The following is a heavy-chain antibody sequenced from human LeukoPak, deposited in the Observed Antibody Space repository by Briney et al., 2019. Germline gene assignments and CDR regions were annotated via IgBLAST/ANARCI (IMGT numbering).Heavy chain of an antibody. Sequence: ASVKVSCKASGYTFTSYGISWVRQAPGQGLEWMGWISAYNGNTNYAQKLQGRVTMTTDTSTSTAYMELRSLRSDDTAVYYCARDGPISWYSSSWYEGGLLDYWGQGTLVTVSS. CDR1: GYTFTSYG. CDR3: ARDGPISWYSSSWYEGGLLDY. CDR2: ISAYNGNT. D-gene: IGHD6-13*01. J-gene: IGHJ4*02. V-gene: IGHV1-18*01.